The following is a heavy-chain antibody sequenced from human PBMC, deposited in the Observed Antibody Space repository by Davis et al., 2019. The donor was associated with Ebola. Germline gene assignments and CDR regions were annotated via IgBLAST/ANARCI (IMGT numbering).Heavy chain of an antibody. J-gene: IGHJ5*02. D-gene: IGHD6-19*01. Sequence: SWIRQPPGKGLEWIGYIYYSGSTYYNPSLKSRVTISVDTSKNQFSLKLSSVTAADTAVYYCARQIGWGSGWYSGNNWFDPWGQGTLVTVSS. V-gene: IGHV4-30-4*01. CDR3: ARQIGWGSGWYSGNNWFDP. CDR2: IYYSGST.